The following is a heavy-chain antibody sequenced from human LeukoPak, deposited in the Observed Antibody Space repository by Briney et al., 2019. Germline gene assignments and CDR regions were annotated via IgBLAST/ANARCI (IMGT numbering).Heavy chain of an antibody. CDR3: AKSAHVVESTARLDY. CDR2: IRYDGSNK. J-gene: IGHJ4*02. D-gene: IGHD4-11*01. CDR1: GFTFSSYG. Sequence: PGGSLRLSCAASGFTFSSYGMHWVRQAPGKGLEWVAFIRYDGSNKYYADSVKGRFTISRDNSKNTLYLQMNSLRAEDTAVYYRAKSAHVVESTARLDYWGQGTLVTVSS. V-gene: IGHV3-30*02.